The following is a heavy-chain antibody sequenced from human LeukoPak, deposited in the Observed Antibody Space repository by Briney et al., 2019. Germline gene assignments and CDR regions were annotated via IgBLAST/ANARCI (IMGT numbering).Heavy chain of an antibody. CDR2: ISSSGSTI. CDR3: ARLSSIAARGTRAYDY. V-gene: IGHV3-11*04. Sequence: GGSLRLSCAASGFTFSDYYVSWIRQAPGRGLEWVSYISSSGSTIYYADSVKGRFTISRDNAKNSLYLQMNSLRAEDTAVYYCARLSSIAARGTRAYDYWGQGTLVTVSS. CDR1: GFTFSDYY. D-gene: IGHD6-6*01. J-gene: IGHJ4*02.